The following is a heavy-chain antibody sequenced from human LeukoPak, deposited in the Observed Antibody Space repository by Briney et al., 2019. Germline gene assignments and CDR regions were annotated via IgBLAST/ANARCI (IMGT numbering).Heavy chain of an antibody. CDR3: ARPHKYCETATCYSGFDL. Sequence: PGGSLRLSRAASGFTFRSSLMHWVRHAPGKGLVWVSRINTDGSITTYADSVEGRFTISRDNAKNTLFLQMDSLTAEDTAMYFCARPHKYCETATCYSGFDLWGQGTMVSVSS. CDR2: INTDGSIT. J-gene: IGHJ3*01. D-gene: IGHD2/OR15-2a*01. V-gene: IGHV3-74*01. CDR1: GFTFRSSL.